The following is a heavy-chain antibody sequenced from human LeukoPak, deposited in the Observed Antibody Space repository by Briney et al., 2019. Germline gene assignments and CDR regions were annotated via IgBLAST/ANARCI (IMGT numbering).Heavy chain of an antibody. J-gene: IGHJ3*02. V-gene: IGHV3-30-3*01. CDR3: VKDTIFGVIIKGSDASDI. CDR1: GFTFSSYA. Sequence: GRSLRLSCAASGFTFSSYAMHWVRQAPGKGLGWVAVISYDGSNKYYADSVKGRFTISRDNSKNTLYLQMNSLRVEDTAAYYCVKDTIFGVIIKGSDASDIWGQGTMVTVSS. CDR2: ISYDGSNK. D-gene: IGHD3-3*01.